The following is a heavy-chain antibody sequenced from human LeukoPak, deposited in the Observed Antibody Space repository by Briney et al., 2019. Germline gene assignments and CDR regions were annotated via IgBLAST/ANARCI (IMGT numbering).Heavy chain of an antibody. CDR1: GYTFTSYY. V-gene: IGHV1-46*01. Sequence: ASVKVSCEASGYTFTSYYMHWVRQAPGQGLEWMGIINPSGGSTSYAQKFQGRVTMTRDTSTSTVYMELSSLRSEDTAVYYCARVQGYTAMVYYFDYWGQGTLVTVSP. CDR2: INPSGGST. D-gene: IGHD5-18*01. J-gene: IGHJ4*02. CDR3: ARVQGYTAMVYYFDY.